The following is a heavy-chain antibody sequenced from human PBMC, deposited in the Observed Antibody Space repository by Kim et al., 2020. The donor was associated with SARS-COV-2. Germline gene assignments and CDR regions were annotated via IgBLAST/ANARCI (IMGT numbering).Heavy chain of an antibody. CDR1: GYTFTSYA. CDR3: ARDMASSSWYYYYYGMDV. V-gene: IGHV1-3*01. CDR2: INAGNGNT. D-gene: IGHD6-13*01. J-gene: IGHJ6*02. Sequence: ASVKVSCKASGYTFTSYAMHWVRQAPGQRLEWMGWINAGNGNTKYSQKFQGRVTITRDTSASTAYMELSSLRSEDTAVYYCARDMASSSWYYYYYGMDVWGQGTTVTVSS.